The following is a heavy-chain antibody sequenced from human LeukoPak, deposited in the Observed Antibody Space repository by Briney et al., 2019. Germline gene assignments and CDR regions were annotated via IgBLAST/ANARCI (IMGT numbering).Heavy chain of an antibody. Sequence: GESLKISCKGSGYSFTSYWISWVRQMPGKGLEWMGRIDPSDSYTNYSPSFQGHVTISADKSINTAYLQWSSLKASDTAMYYCARHYSSSEGWFDPWGQGTLVTVSS. D-gene: IGHD6-13*01. J-gene: IGHJ5*02. CDR1: GYSFTSYW. V-gene: IGHV5-10-1*01. CDR3: ARHYSSSEGWFDP. CDR2: IDPSDSYT.